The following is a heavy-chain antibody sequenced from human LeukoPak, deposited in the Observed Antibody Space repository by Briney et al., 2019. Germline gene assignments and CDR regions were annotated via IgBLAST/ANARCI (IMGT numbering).Heavy chain of an antibody. CDR3: ARDNGAIRAYYYHGMDV. CDR2: IYHSGSI. CDR1: GGSISSRNW. Sequence: SETLSLTCAVSGGSISSRNWWSWVRQPPGKGLEWVGEIYHSGSINYNPSLKSRVTISVDKSKNQLSLRLTSVTAADTAVYYCARDNGAIRAYYYHGMDVWGQGTTVTVSS. D-gene: IGHD2-8*01. V-gene: IGHV4-4*02. J-gene: IGHJ6*02.